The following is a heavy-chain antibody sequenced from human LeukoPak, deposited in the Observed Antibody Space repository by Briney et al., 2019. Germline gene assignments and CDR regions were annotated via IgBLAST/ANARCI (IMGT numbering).Heavy chain of an antibody. J-gene: IGHJ5*02. CDR2: IYHSGST. V-gene: IGHV4-30-2*01. CDR3: AREGGGFDP. Sequence: SETLSLTCAVSGGSISSGGYSWSWIRQPPGKGLEWIGYIYHSGSTYYNPSLKSRVTISVDRSKNQFSLKLRSVTAADTAVYYWAREGGGFDPWGQGTLVTVSS. CDR1: GGSISSGGYS. D-gene: IGHD3-16*01.